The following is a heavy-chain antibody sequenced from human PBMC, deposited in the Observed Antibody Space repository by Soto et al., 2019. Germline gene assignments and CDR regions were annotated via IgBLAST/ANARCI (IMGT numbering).Heavy chain of an antibody. CDR2: ISAYNGNT. CDR1: GYTFTSYG. V-gene: IGHV1-18*04. J-gene: IGHJ6*02. CDR3: AREMVRIXGVVITQPYYYYYGMDV. Sequence: GASVKVSCKASGYTFTSYGISWVRQAPGQGLEWMGWISAYNGNTNYAQKLQGRVTMTTDTSTSTAYMELRSLRSDDTAVYYCAREMVRIXGVVITQPYYYYYGMDVWGQGTTVTVSS. D-gene: IGHD3-3*01.